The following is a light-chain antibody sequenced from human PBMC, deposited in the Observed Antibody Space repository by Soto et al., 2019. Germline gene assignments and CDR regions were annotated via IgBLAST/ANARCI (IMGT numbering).Light chain of an antibody. Sequence: EIVMTQSPATLSVSPGERATLSCRASQSVSSNLAWYQQNPGQAPRLLLYGASTRATGIPARFSGSGSGTEFTLTISSLHSEDFAVYYCQQYNNWPWTFGQGTKVEIK. CDR2: GAS. CDR3: QQYNNWPWT. V-gene: IGKV3-15*01. CDR1: QSVSSN. J-gene: IGKJ1*01.